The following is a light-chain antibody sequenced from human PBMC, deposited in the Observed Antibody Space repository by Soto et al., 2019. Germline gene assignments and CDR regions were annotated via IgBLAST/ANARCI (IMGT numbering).Light chain of an antibody. Sequence: QSVLTQPPSASRTPGQRVTISCSGSSSNIESNYVYWYQQFPGTAPKLLIYRNNQRPSGVPDRFSGSKSGTSASLAISGLRSEDEADYYCATWDDSLSSKMFGGGTKVTVL. V-gene: IGLV1-47*01. CDR3: ATWDDSLSSKM. CDR2: RNN. J-gene: IGLJ3*02. CDR1: SSNIESNY.